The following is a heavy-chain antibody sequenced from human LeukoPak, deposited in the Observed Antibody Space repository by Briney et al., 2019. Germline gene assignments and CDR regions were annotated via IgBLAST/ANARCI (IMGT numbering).Heavy chain of an antibody. V-gene: IGHV3-48*01. J-gene: IGHJ4*02. CDR3: ARVRGSYHFDY. CDR2: TTSSSSAI. D-gene: IGHD1-26*01. Sequence: GGSLRLSCAASGFTFSGYNMIWVRQAPGKGLEWVSYTTSSSSAIYYADSVKGRFTISRDNAKNSLYLQMNSLRAEDTAVYHCARVRGSYHFDYWGQGTLVTVSS. CDR1: GFTFSGYN.